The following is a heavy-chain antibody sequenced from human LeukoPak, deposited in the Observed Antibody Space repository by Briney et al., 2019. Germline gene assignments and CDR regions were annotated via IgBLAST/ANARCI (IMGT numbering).Heavy chain of an antibody. Sequence: ASVKVSCKASGYTFTGHYMHWVRQAPGQGLEWMGWINPNSGGTNYAQKFQGWVTMTRDTSISTAYMELSRLRSDDTAVYYCARGGITGTTRGPTRLNDAFGIWGQGTMVTVSS. CDR3: ARGGITGTTRGPTRLNDAFGI. J-gene: IGHJ3*02. D-gene: IGHD1-20*01. CDR2: INPNSGGT. CDR1: GYTFTGHY. V-gene: IGHV1-2*04.